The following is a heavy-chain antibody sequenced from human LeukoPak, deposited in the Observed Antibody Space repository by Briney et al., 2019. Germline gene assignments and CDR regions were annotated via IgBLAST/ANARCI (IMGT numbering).Heavy chain of an antibody. J-gene: IGHJ4*02. CDR2: IKQDGSEK. CDR3: ARAGGSTVSHSDY. Sequence: GGSLRLSCAASGFTFTNYWMDWVRQAPGKGLEWVANIKQDGSEKYYVDSVKGRFTISRDNADNSLYLQMNSLRAEDTAVYYCARAGGSTVSHSDYWGQGTLVTVSS. CDR1: GFTFTNYW. V-gene: IGHV3-7*01. D-gene: IGHD4-17*01.